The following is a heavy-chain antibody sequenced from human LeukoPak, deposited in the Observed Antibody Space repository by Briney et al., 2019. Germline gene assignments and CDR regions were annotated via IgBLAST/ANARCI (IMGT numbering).Heavy chain of an antibody. D-gene: IGHD1-26*01. J-gene: IGHJ4*02. Sequence: AGGSLRLSCAASGFTFSSYDMHWVRQATGKGLEWVSAIGTAGDTYYPGSVKGRFTISRENAKNPLYLQMNSLRAGDTAVYYCARAQAGAHSGSYPYYFDYWGQGTLVTVSS. CDR1: GFTFSSYD. CDR2: IGTAGDT. V-gene: IGHV3-13*01. CDR3: ARAQAGAHSGSYPYYFDY.